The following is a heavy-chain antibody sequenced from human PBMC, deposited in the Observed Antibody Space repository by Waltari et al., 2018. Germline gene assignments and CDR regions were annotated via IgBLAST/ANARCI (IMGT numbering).Heavy chain of an antibody. V-gene: IGHV1-69*04. CDR3: ARGRGDGWNVNTFDV. J-gene: IGHJ3*01. CDR2: IVPDIGNT. Sequence: QVQLVQSGAVMKKPGSSVKVSCKASGGTFSTYSVSWVRQAPGQGLEWLGRIVPDIGNTNFIQKWGGRFTSTVDKSTTTAYMQLNRLRFEDTAMYFCARGRGDGWNVNTFDVWGQGTMVTVSA. CDR1: GGTFSTYS. D-gene: IGHD1-1*01.